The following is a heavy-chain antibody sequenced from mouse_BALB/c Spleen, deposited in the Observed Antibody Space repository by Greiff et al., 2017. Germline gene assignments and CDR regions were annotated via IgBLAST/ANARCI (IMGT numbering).Heavy chain of an antibody. CDR2: IDPANGNT. J-gene: IGHJ3*01. D-gene: IGHD1-2*01. CDR1: GFNIKDTY. Sequence: VQLQQSGAELVKPGASVKLSCTASGFNIKDTYMHWVKQRPEQGLEWIGRIDPANGNTKYDPKFQGKATITADPSSNTAYLQISSLTSEDTAVYYCARRTTATPFAYWGQGTLVTVSA. V-gene: IGHV14-3*02. CDR3: ARRTTATPFAY.